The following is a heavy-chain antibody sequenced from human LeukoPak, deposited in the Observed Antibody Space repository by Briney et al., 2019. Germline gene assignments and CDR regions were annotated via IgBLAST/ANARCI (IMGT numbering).Heavy chain of an antibody. J-gene: IGHJ4*02. CDR2: INSDGNII. Sequence: GGSLRLSCAASGFTFSTYWMHWVRQVPRKGLVWVSRINSDGNIITYADSVKGRLTISRDNARNMVYLQMNSLRAEDTDVYYCVAGMGNYWGQGALVPV. CDR3: VAGMGNY. D-gene: IGHD6-13*01. CDR1: GFTFSTYW. V-gene: IGHV3-74*01.